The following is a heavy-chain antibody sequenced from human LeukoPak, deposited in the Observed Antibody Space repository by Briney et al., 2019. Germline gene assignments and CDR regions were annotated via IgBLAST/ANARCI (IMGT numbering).Heavy chain of an antibody. J-gene: IGHJ4*02. D-gene: IGHD5-12*01. CDR3: ARPSNSGYDY. CDR1: GYSFTSFW. CDR2: IYPSDSET. V-gene: IGHV5-51*01. Sequence: GESLKIFCKGSGYSFTSFWIAWVRQMPGKGLEWMGIIYPSDSETRYSPSFQGQVTISADKSISTIYLQWSSLKASDTAIYYCARPSNSGYDYWGQGALVTVSS.